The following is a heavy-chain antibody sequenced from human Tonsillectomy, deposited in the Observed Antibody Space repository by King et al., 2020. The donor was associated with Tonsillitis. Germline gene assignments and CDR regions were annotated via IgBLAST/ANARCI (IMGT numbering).Heavy chain of an antibody. CDR1: GGSISSYY. J-gene: IGHJ6*02. CDR2: IYYSGST. V-gene: IGHV4-59*01. CDR3: ARRSYYYYYGMDV. Sequence: VQLQESGPGLVKPSETLSLTCTVSGGSISSYYWSWIRQPPGKGLEWIGYIYYSGSTNYNPSLKSRVTISVDTSKNQFSLKLSSVTAADTAVYYCARRSYYYYYGMDVWGQGTTVTVSS.